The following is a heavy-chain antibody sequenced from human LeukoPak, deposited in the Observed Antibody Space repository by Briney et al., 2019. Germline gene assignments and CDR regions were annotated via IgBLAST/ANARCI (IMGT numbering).Heavy chain of an antibody. Sequence: SETLSLTCTVSGGSIRSSTYYWGWIRQPPGKGLEWIGSIYHSGSTYYNPSLKSRVTISVDTSKNQFSLKLSSVTAADTAVYYCARSVFGGGSYSFDPWGQGTLVTVSS. CDR1: GGSIRSSTYY. D-gene: IGHD1-26*01. J-gene: IGHJ5*02. CDR3: ARSVFGGGSYSFDP. CDR2: IYHSGST. V-gene: IGHV4-39*07.